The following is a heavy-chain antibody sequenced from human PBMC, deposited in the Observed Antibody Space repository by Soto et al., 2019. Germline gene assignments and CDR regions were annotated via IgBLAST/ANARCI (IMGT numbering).Heavy chain of an antibody. CDR3: EMIVVVNRDY. V-gene: IGHV1-69*02. CDR1: GGTFSSYT. J-gene: IGHJ4*02. CDR2: IIPILGIA. D-gene: IGHD3-22*01. Sequence: QVQLVQSGAEVKKPGSSVKVSCKASGGTFSSYTISWVRQAPGQGLEWMGRIIPILGIANYAQKFQGRVTISGDKSTSTAYMELSSLRSEDTGVYYCEMIVVVNRDYWGQGTLVTVSS.